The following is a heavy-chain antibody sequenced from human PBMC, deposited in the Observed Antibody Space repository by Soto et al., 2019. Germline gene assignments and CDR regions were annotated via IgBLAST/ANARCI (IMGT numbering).Heavy chain of an antibody. J-gene: IGHJ4*01. Sequence: YDAAEVNFVSYGVRWISKNPGKGLEWVAVISYDGSNEYYADSVKGRFTISRDNSKNTLYLQMNSLRVEDTAVYYCAGYCSSTSCYSRYWGQGTLVTVSS. D-gene: IGHD2-2*01. CDR2: ISYDGSNE. V-gene: IGHV3-30-3*01. CDR3: AGYCSSTSCYSRY. CDR1: EVNFVSYG.